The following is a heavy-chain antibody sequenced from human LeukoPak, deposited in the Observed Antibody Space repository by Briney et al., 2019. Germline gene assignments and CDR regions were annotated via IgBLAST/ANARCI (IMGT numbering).Heavy chain of an antibody. V-gene: IGHV4-61*01. J-gene: IGHJ4*02. D-gene: IGHD6-19*01. CDR1: GGSVSSGSYY. CDR3: ARELAVAGKGGYDY. Sequence: SETLSLTCTVSGGSVSSGSYYGSWIRQPPGKGLEWIGYIYYSGSTNYNPSLKSRVTISVDTSKNQFSLKLSSVTAADTAVYYCARELAVAGKGGYDYWGQGTLVTVSS. CDR2: IYYSGST.